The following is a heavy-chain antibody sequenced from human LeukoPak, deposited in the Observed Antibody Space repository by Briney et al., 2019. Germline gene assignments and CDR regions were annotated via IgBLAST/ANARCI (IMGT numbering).Heavy chain of an antibody. Sequence: GTSLRLSCAVSGFTIRIYGMHWVRQAAGKGLEWVAMISHDGGAKYYGDSVKGRFTISRDDSKNTLYLQMNSLSTEDTALYYCAKDWGSSDWYNYFDPWGQGTLVTVSS. V-gene: IGHV3-30*18. CDR2: ISHDGGAK. CDR3: AKDWGSSDWYNYFDP. D-gene: IGHD6-19*01. J-gene: IGHJ5*02. CDR1: GFTIRIYG.